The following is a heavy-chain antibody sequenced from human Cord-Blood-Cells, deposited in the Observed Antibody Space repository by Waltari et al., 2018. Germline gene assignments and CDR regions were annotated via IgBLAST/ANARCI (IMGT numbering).Heavy chain of an antibody. V-gene: IGHV4-34*01. J-gene: IGHJ5*02. D-gene: IGHD3-10*01. CDR2: INHGGST. CDR3: ARVDYYGSGSYNWFDP. Sequence: QVQLQQWGAGLLKPSETLSLTCAVYGGSFSGYYWSWIRQPPGKGLEWLGEINHGGSTNYNPSLKSRVTISVDTSKNQFSLKLSSVTAADTAVYYCARVDYYGSGSYNWFDPWGQGTLVTVSS. CDR1: GGSFSGYY.